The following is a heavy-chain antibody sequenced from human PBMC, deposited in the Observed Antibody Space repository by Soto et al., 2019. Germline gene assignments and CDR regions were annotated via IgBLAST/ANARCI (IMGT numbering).Heavy chain of an antibody. V-gene: IGHV1-2*04. CDR2: INPNIVGT. J-gene: IGHJ6*03. D-gene: IGHD3-10*01. CDR1: GYTFTGYY. CDR3: ARDHGSGSYYMDV. Sequence: ASVKVSCKASGYTFTGYYMHLVRQAPVQVLELIVWINPNIVGTNYSQKFQGWFTITMYTSIITAYIELIMLRSDYTAVYYCARDHGSGSYYMDVWGKGTTVTVSS.